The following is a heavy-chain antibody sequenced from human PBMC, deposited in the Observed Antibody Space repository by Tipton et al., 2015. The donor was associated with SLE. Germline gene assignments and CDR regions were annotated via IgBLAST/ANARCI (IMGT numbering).Heavy chain of an antibody. J-gene: IGHJ5*02. CDR1: GDSINSHY. CDR3: ARDGRGYCDNSGCSEYHWFDP. CDR2: IYYSGIT. D-gene: IGHD2-15*01. V-gene: IGHV4-59*11. Sequence: TLSLTCIVSGDSINSHYWSWIRQPPGKGLEWIGYIYYSGITSYNPSLRSRATISVDRSNRQFSLRLTSVTAADTAVYYCARDGRGYCDNSGCSEYHWFDPWGQGTLVTVSS.